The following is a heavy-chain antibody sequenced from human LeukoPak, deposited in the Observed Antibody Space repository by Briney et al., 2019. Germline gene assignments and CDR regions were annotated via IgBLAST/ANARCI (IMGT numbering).Heavy chain of an antibody. D-gene: IGHD3-10*01. CDR1: GFTFSSYG. CDR3: AKDSGRMYFDY. V-gene: IGHV3-30*02. J-gene: IGHJ4*02. Sequence: QRGGSLRLSCAASGFTFSSYGMHWVRQAPGKGLEWVAFIRDDGSNKYYADSVKGRFTISRDNSKNTLYLQMNSLRAEDTAVYYCAKDSGRMYFDYWGQGTLVTVSS. CDR2: IRDDGSNK.